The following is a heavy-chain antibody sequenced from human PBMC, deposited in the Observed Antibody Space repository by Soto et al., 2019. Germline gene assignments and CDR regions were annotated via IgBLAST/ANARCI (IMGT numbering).Heavy chain of an antibody. J-gene: IGHJ5*02. Sequence: GVSKRLSCAAAGFSFSYYGMQWVRQAPGKVLEWVAVIWNGGSQKYYADSVKGRFTISRDNAKNSLYLQMNSLRDEDMAVYYCARESSSYNWFDPWGQGTLVTVSS. CDR1: GFSFSYYG. CDR2: IWNGGSQK. V-gene: IGHV3-33*01. CDR3: ARESSSYNWFDP. D-gene: IGHD6-13*01.